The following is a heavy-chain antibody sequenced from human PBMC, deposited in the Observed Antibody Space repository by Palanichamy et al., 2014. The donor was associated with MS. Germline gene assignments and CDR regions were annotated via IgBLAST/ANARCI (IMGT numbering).Heavy chain of an antibody. J-gene: IGHJ4*02. CDR2: IWYDGSNK. D-gene: IGHD3-9*01. V-gene: IGHV3-33*01. CDR1: GFTFSSYG. CDR3: ARDLNDILTGYSPGWDY. Sequence: QVQLVESGGGVVQPGRSLRLSCAESGFTFSSYGMHWVRQAPGKGLEWVAVIWYDGSNKYYADSVKGRFTISRDNSKNTLYLQMNSLRAEDTAVYYCARDLNDILTGYSPGWDYWGQGTLVTVSS.